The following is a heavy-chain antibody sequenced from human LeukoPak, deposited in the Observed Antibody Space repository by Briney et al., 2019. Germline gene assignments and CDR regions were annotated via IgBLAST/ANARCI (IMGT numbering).Heavy chain of an antibody. D-gene: IGHD2-15*01. Sequence: ASVKVSCKASGGTFSSYAISWVRQAPGQGLEWMGGIIPIFGTANYAQKFQGRVTITADESTSTAYMELSSLRSEDTAVYYCARVSCSGGSCYRDYFDSWGQGTLVTVSS. V-gene: IGHV1-69*13. CDR1: GGTFSSYA. CDR2: IIPIFGTA. J-gene: IGHJ4*02. CDR3: ARVSCSGGSCYRDYFDS.